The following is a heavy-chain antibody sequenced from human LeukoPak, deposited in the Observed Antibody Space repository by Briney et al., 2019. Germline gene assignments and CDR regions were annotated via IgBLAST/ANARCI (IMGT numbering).Heavy chain of an antibody. J-gene: IGHJ4*02. V-gene: IGHV3-21*01. CDR3: ARDQDADIQLWSPFDY. CDR1: GFTFSSYS. D-gene: IGHD5-18*01. Sequence: PGGSLRLSCAASGFTFSSYSMNWVRQAPRKGLEWVSSMSSSGSYVYYADSVKGRFTISRDNAKNSLYLQMNSLRAEDTAVYYCARDQDADIQLWSPFDYWGQGTLVTVSS. CDR2: MSSSGSYV.